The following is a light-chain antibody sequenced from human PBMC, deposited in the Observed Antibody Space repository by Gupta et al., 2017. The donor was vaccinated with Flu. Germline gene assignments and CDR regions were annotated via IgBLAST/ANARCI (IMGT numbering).Light chain of an antibody. CDR3: QQYYSTPYS. CDR2: WAS. Sequence: DIVLTQSPDSLAVSLAERAPINCKSSPSVLYSSNNKNYLAWYQQKPGQPPKLLISWASTREPGVPDRFSGSGSGTDFTLTISSLQAEDVAVYYCQQYYSTPYSFGQGTKLEIK. J-gene: IGKJ2*03. CDR1: PSVLYSSNNKNY. V-gene: IGKV4-1*01.